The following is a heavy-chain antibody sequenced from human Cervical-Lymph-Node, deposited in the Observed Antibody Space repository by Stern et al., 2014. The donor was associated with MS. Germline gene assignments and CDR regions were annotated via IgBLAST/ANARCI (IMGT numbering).Heavy chain of an antibody. CDR3: ARRPGIAVAGTWFDP. CDR2: IYYSGSN. Sequence: QVQLQESGPGLVKPSETLSLTCTVSGGSISSSSYYWGWIRQPPGKGLEWIGSIYYSGSNYYNPSLKVRVTISVDPSKNQFSRRRSSGTAADTAVYYCARRPGIAVAGTWFDPWGQGTLVTVSS. J-gene: IGHJ5*02. V-gene: IGHV4-39*01. D-gene: IGHD6-19*01. CDR1: GGSISSSSYY.